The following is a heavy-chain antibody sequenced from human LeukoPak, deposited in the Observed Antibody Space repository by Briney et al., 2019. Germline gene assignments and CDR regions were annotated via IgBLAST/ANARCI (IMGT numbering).Heavy chain of an antibody. Sequence: SETLSLTCTVSGGSISSSSYYWGWIRQPPGKGLEWIASIYYSGTTLYNPSLTSRVTISVDTSKNQFSLKLSSVTAADTAVYYCARLPLPRRYYYDSSYYFDYWGQGTLVTVSS. V-gene: IGHV4-39*01. CDR1: GGSISSSSYY. CDR2: IYYSGTT. D-gene: IGHD3-22*01. J-gene: IGHJ4*02. CDR3: ARLPLPRRYYYDSSYYFDY.